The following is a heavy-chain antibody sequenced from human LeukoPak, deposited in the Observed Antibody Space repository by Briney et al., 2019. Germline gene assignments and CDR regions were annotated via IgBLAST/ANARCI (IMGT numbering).Heavy chain of an antibody. CDR1: GFSFSNYG. Sequence: GGSLRLSCAASGFSFSNYGMHWVRQAPGKGLEWVAFIAHDRNNKYYADSVKGRFTISRDNSKNTLYLQMNGLRAEDTAVYYCARDDYSGGWYCAYWGQGALVTVSS. J-gene: IGHJ4*02. V-gene: IGHV3-30*02. CDR2: IAHDRNNK. CDR3: ARDDYSGGWYCAY. D-gene: IGHD6-19*01.